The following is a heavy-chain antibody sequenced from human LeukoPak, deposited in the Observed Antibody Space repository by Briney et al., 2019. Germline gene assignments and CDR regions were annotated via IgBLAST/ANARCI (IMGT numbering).Heavy chain of an antibody. Sequence: GGSLRLSCAASGFTFSSYGMHWVRQAPGKGLEWVSVIYSGGSTYYADSVKGRFTISRDNSKNTLYLQMNSLRAEDTAVYYCARATYYYDSSGYYYFDYWGQGTLVTVSS. V-gene: IGHV3-66*01. CDR1: GFTFSSYG. CDR3: ARATYYYDSSGYYYFDY. J-gene: IGHJ4*02. D-gene: IGHD3-22*01. CDR2: IYSGGST.